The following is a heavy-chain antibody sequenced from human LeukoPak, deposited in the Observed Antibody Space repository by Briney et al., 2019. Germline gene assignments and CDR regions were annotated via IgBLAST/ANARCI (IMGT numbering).Heavy chain of an antibody. D-gene: IGHD6-6*01. V-gene: IGHV3-23*01. J-gene: IGHJ4*02. CDR1: GFTFSSYG. CDR2: ISGSGGST. CDR3: AKDLSSSHVSEYFDY. Sequence: PGGSLRLSCAASGFTFSSYGMHWVRQAPGKGLEWVSTISGSGGSTYYADSVKGRFTISRDNSKNTMYLQTNSLRGDDTAVYYCAKDLSSSHVSEYFDYWGQGALVTVSS.